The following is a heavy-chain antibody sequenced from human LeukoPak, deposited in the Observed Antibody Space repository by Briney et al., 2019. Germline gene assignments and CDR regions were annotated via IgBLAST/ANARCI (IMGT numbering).Heavy chain of an antibody. CDR2: INPSGGST. V-gene: IGHV1-46*01. CDR1: GYTFTSYY. D-gene: IGHD4-17*01. CDR3: ARRGEDYGDYDGWFDP. Sequence: GASVKVSCKASGYTFTSYYMHWVRQAPGQGLEWTGIINPSGGSTSYAQKFQGRVTMTRDTSTSTVYMELSSLRSEDAAVYYCARRGEDYGDYDGWFDPWGQGTLVTVSS. J-gene: IGHJ5*02.